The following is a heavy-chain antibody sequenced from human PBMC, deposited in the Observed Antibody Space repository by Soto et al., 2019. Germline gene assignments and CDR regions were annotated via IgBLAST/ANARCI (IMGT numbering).Heavy chain of an antibody. Sequence: EVQLLQSGGGLVQPGGSLRLSCAASGFAFRTYAMSWVRQAPGKGLEWVSAISGSGDNTYYTDPVKGRFTISRDNSENTLHLQMNRLRPEDTALYYCGKDLKLGGGTFIAQWGQGTLVTVSS. CDR2: ISGSGDNT. D-gene: IGHD1-26*01. V-gene: IGHV3-23*01. CDR1: GFAFRTYA. J-gene: IGHJ4*02. CDR3: GKDLKLGGGTFIAQ.